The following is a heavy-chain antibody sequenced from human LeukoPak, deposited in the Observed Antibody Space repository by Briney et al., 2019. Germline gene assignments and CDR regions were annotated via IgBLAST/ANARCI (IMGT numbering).Heavy chain of an antibody. Sequence: PGRSLRLSCAASGFTFSSYAMHWVRQAPGKGLEWVALISFDGRNRYYADSVKGRFTISRDNSKNTLYLQMNSLRAEDTAVYYCARDRLPIAAAGLAPYWGQGTLVTVSS. J-gene: IGHJ4*02. D-gene: IGHD6-13*01. V-gene: IGHV3-30*04. CDR1: GFTFSSYA. CDR2: ISFDGRNR. CDR3: ARDRLPIAAAGLAPY.